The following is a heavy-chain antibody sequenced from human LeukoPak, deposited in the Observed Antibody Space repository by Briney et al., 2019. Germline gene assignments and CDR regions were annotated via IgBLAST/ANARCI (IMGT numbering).Heavy chain of an antibody. D-gene: IGHD3-22*01. Sequence: GGSLRLSCAASGFTFSSYGMHWVRRAPGKGLEWVAVIWYDGSNKYYADSVKGRFTISRDNSKNTLYLQMNSLRAEDTAVYYCAKGARYYDSSGYEYYFDYWGQGTLVTVSS. J-gene: IGHJ4*02. V-gene: IGHV3-33*06. CDR3: AKGARYYDSSGYEYYFDY. CDR2: IWYDGSNK. CDR1: GFTFSSYG.